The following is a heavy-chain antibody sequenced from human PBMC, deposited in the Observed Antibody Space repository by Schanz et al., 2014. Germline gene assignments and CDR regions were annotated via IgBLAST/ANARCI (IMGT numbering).Heavy chain of an antibody. CDR1: EFSFSSFG. CDR3: ARGPIPIQGVPMDF. J-gene: IGHJ4*02. CDR2: ISSSSSTI. V-gene: IGHV3-48*01. D-gene: IGHD3-10*01. Sequence: EVQLLESGGGLVQPRGSLRLSCAASEFSFSSFGMNWVRQAPGKGLEWVSYISSSSSTIYYADSVKGRFTISRDNAKNSLYLQMSGLTPEDTAVYYCARGPIPIQGVPMDFWGQGTLVTVSS.